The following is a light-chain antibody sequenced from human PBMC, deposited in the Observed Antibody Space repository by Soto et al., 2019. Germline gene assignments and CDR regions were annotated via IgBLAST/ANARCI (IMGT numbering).Light chain of an antibody. Sequence: EIVLTQSPGTLSLSPGERATLSCRASQTINKNYFAWYQQKPGQAPRPLMYSASSRATGIPDRFSGSGSGTDFTLTISRLEPEDFAVYYCQQYGSSPSITFDQGTRLEIK. J-gene: IGKJ5*01. CDR2: SAS. CDR1: QTINKNY. V-gene: IGKV3-20*01. CDR3: QQYGSSPSIT.